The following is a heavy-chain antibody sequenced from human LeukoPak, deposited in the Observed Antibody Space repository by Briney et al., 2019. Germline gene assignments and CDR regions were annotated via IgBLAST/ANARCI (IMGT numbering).Heavy chain of an antibody. J-gene: IGHJ4*02. CDR1: AFIFSSYA. CDR2: ISYYVGSK. CDR3: ARARYSGSYYQSFAFDY. D-gene: IGHD1-26*01. V-gene: IGHV3-30*04. Sequence: SRRLSCAPSAFIFSSYALHWVRPAPGRWLEWVAVISYYVGSKYYADPGTGRFSTATDNSKNTLYMQMHSLRAEDTAVYYCARARYSGSYYQSFAFDYWGQGTLVTVSS.